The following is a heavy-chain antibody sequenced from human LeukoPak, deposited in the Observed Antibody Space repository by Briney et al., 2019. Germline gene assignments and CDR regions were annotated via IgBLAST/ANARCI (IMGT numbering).Heavy chain of an antibody. CDR3: ASLSGDDAVTFDY. Sequence: GGSLRLSCAASRFTFSSFQMNWVRQAPGKGLEWVSYISSSGTTIFYADSVKGRFTISRDNAKNSLYLQMNSLKAADTAVYYCASLSGDDAVTFDYWGQGTLVTVSS. CDR1: RFTFSSFQ. D-gene: IGHD4-23*01. J-gene: IGHJ4*02. V-gene: IGHV3-48*03. CDR2: ISSSGTTI.